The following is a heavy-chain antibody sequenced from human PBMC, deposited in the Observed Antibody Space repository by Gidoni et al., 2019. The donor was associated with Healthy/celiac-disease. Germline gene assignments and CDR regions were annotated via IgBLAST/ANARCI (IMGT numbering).Heavy chain of an antibody. V-gene: IGHV1-46*03. CDR3: ARAELGGYDFDY. Sequence: QVQLVQSGAEVKKPGASVKVSCKASGSTFTSYYMHWVRQAPGQGLEWMGIINPSGGSTSYAQKFQGRVTMTRDTSTSTVYMELSSLRSEDTAVYYCARAELGGYDFDYWGQGTLVTVSS. D-gene: IGHD5-12*01. CDR2: INPSGGST. CDR1: GSTFTSYY. J-gene: IGHJ4*02.